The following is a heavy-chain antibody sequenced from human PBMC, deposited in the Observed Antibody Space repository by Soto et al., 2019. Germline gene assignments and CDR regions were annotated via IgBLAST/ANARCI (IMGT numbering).Heavy chain of an antibody. CDR1: GFTVSNNY. J-gene: IGHJ4*02. Sequence: EVQLVESGGGLVQPGGSLRLSCAASGFTVSNNYMSWVRQAPGKGLEWVSVIYSGGSGSTYYADSVKGRFTISRDISKNTGNLQMNSLRAEDTAVYYGARDGSSRPTEYWGQGTLVTVSS. V-gene: IGHV3-66*01. D-gene: IGHD3-10*01. CDR2: IYSGGSGST. CDR3: ARDGSSRPTEY.